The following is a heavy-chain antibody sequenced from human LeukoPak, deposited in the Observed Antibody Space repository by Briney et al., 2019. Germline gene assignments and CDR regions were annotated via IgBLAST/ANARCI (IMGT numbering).Heavy chain of an antibody. D-gene: IGHD6-13*01. CDR1: GGSFSGYY. V-gene: IGHV4-34*01. J-gene: IGHJ4*02. CDR2: INHSGST. Sequence: SETLSLTCAVYGGSFSGYYWSWIRQPPGKGLEWIGEINHSGSTNYNPSLKSRVTISVDTSKNQFSLKLSAVTAADTAVYYCASKRLAAGHSLWGQGTLVTVSS. CDR3: ASKRLAAGHSL.